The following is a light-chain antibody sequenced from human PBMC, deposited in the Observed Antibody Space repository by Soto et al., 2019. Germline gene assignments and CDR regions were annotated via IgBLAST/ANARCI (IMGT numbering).Light chain of an antibody. CDR2: KAS. V-gene: IGKV1-5*03. CDR1: QSISSW. CDR3: QQFNSYSWT. Sequence: DIQMTQSPSTLSASVGARVTITCRASQSISSWLAWYQRKPGKAPKLLIYKASNLESGVPSRFSGSGAGTEFTLTISSLQADDVATYYCQQFNSYSWTFGQGTKVEIK. J-gene: IGKJ1*01.